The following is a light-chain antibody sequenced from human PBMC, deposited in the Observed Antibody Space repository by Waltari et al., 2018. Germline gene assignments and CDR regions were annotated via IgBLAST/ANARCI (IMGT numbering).Light chain of an antibody. V-gene: IGKV3-20*01. Sequence: EIVLTQSPGTLSLSPGERATLSCRASQGVGKYLAWYQQRPGPAPRLLLYHASIRAPGIPDRFSGSGFGADFSLTISRLEPEDFAVYYCQKYDFLPATFGQGTTVEIK. CDR3: QKYDFLPAT. CDR1: QGVGKY. CDR2: HAS. J-gene: IGKJ1*01.